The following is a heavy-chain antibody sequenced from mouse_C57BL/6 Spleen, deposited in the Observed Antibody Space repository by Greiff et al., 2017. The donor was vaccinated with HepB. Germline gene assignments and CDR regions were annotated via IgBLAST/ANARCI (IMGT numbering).Heavy chain of an antibody. CDR2: INPNNGGT. Sequence: EVQLQQSGPELVKPGASVKIPCKASGYTFTDYNMDWVKQSHGKSLEWIGDINPNNGGTIYNQKFKGKATLTVDKSSSTAYMELRSLTSEDTAVYYCARRETNIYAMGYWGQGTSVTVAS. CDR1: GYTFTDYN. D-gene: IGHD1-3*01. J-gene: IGHJ4*01. V-gene: IGHV1-18*01. CDR3: ARRETNIYAMGY.